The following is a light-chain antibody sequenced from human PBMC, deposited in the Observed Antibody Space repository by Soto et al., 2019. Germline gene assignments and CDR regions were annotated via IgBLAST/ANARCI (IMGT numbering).Light chain of an antibody. Sequence: ESVLTQSPATLSLSPEERATLSCRASQRISSNLAWYQQKTGQAPRLLIYEASNRATGIPARFSGSGSGADFTLTSSSLEPEDFEVYYCQQRSSWPLTFGGGTKVDIK. V-gene: IGKV3-11*01. CDR1: QRISSN. CDR2: EAS. J-gene: IGKJ4*01. CDR3: QQRSSWPLT.